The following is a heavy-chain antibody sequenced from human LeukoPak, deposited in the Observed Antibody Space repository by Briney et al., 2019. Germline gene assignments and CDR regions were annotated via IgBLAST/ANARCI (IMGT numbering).Heavy chain of an antibody. D-gene: IGHD3-16*01. J-gene: IGHJ4*02. CDR2: IYPGDSDI. Sequence: GESLKISCKGSEYSFTSYWIGWVRQVPGKALEWMGIIYPGDSDITYSPSFQGQVTISADKSISTAYLQWSSLKASDTAIYYCARLRGNYFDYWGQGALVTVSS. CDR1: EYSFTSYW. CDR3: ARLRGNYFDY. V-gene: IGHV5-51*01.